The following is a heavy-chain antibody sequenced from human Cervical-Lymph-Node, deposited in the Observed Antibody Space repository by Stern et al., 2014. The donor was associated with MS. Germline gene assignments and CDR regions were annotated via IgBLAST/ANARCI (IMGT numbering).Heavy chain of an antibody. CDR1: GFTFSSYS. J-gene: IGHJ4*02. Sequence: EVQLVESGGGLVKPGGSLRLSRAASGFTFSSYSMNWVRQAPGKGLEWVSSISSSSSYIYYADSVKGRFTISRDNAKNSLYLQMNSLRAEDTAVYYCARDSSSWYAIDYWGQGTLVTVSS. D-gene: IGHD6-13*01. CDR3: ARDSSSWYAIDY. CDR2: ISSSSSYI. V-gene: IGHV3-21*01.